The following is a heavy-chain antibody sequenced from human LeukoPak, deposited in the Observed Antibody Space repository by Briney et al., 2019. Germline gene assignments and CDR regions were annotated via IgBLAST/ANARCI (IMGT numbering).Heavy chain of an antibody. CDR3: AKARYYHDAFDI. D-gene: IGHD3-10*01. V-gene: IGHV3-30*18. CDR1: GFTFSSYG. Sequence: GRSLRLSCAASGFTFSSYGMHWVRQAPGKGLEWVAVISYDGSNKYYADSVKGRFTISRDNSKNTLYLQMNSLRAEDTAVYYCAKARYYHDAFDIWGQGTMVTVSS. J-gene: IGHJ3*02. CDR2: ISYDGSNK.